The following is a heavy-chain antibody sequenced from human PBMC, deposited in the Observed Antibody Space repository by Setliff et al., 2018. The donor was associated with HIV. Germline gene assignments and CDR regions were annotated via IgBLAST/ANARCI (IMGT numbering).Heavy chain of an antibody. Sequence: PGGSLRLSCAASGFTFSSYNMNWVRQAPGKGLEWVSSISSSSNNINYADSVQGRCTISRDNAKNSVYLQINSLRPEDTATYYCVRDPIEGYPDYFDYWGQGTLVTVSS. CDR3: VRDPIEGYPDYFDY. D-gene: IGHD1-26*01. CDR2: ISSSSNNI. J-gene: IGHJ4*02. CDR1: GFTFSSYN. V-gene: IGHV3-21*04.